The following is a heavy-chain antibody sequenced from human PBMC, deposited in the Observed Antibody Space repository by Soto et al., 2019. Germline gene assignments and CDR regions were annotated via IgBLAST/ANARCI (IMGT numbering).Heavy chain of an antibody. CDR2: IYTSGST. Sequence: SETLSLTCTVSGASISSYFWSWIRQPAGKGLEWIGRIYTSGSTDYNPSLESRVTMSVDTSKKQVSLKLASVTAADTAMYYCARAHYYYGMDVWGQGTTVTVSS. CDR1: GASISSYF. CDR3: ARAHYYYGMDV. V-gene: IGHV4-4*07. J-gene: IGHJ6*01.